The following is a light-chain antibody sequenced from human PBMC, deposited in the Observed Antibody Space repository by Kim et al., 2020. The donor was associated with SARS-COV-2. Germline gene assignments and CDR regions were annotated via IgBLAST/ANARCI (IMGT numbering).Light chain of an antibody. Sequence: ASVGDRVTLTCRASQSINSWLAWYQQKPGKAPKLLIYRASSLESGVPSRFSGSGSGTEFTLTINSLQPDDFATYYCQHYDSFPWTFGQGTKVDIK. V-gene: IGKV1-5*03. J-gene: IGKJ1*01. CDR1: QSINSW. CDR2: RAS. CDR3: QHYDSFPWT.